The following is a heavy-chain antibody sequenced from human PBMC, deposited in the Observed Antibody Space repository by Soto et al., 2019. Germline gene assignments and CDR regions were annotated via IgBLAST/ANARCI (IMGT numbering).Heavy chain of an antibody. V-gene: IGHV4-59*01. CDR1: GGSISSYY. CDR2: IYYSGST. D-gene: IGHD6-13*01. CDR3: ARRARQLVFYWFDP. J-gene: IGHJ5*02. Sequence: QVQLQESGPGLVKPSETLSLTCTVSGGSISSYYWSWIRQPPGKGLEWIGYIYYSGSTNYKPSLKCRLTISVDTSKNQFSLKLSSVTAADTTVYYCARRARQLVFYWFDPWGQGTLVTVSS.